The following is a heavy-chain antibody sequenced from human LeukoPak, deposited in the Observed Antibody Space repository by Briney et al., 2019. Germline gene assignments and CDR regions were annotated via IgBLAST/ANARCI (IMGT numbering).Heavy chain of an antibody. D-gene: IGHD4-23*01. CDR1: GGTLSTYS. CDR2: IIPIFNTK. J-gene: IGHJ6*02. Sequence: PRASVKVSCKASGGTLSTYSISWVRQAPGQGLEWMGGIIPIFNTKNYAQRFQDRVILTADESTNQAYMGVSNLRSEDKAVYYCARGNSRWSTPSSSYYYRMDVWGQGTTVAVSS. CDR3: ARGNSRWSTPSSSYYYRMDV. V-gene: IGHV1-69*13.